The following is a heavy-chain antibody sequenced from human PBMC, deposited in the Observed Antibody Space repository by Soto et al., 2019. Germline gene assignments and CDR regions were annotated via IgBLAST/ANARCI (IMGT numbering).Heavy chain of an antibody. CDR2: IYYSGST. Sequence: SETLSLTCTVSGGSISSYYWSWIRQPPGKGLEWIGYIYYSGSTNYNPSLKSRVTISVDTSKNQFSLKLSSVTAADTAVYYCARVVVAATFDYWGQGTLVTVS. CDR3: ARVVVAATFDY. J-gene: IGHJ4*02. D-gene: IGHD2-15*01. CDR1: GGSISSYY. V-gene: IGHV4-59*01.